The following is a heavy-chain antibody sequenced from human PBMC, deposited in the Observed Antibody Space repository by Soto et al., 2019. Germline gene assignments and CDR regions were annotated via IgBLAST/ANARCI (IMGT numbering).Heavy chain of an antibody. CDR1: NGSISSGGYS. Sequence: SETLSLTCTVSNGSISSGGYSWSWIRQTPGKGLEWIGYIYPTGKTYYNPSLKNRATLSIDTSQNQFSLQLTSVTAADTAVYYCARAPPGPAARWGVGGHGTSLTVSS. CDR2: IYPTGKT. J-gene: IGHJ6*02. CDR3: ARAPPGPAARWGV. D-gene: IGHD3-16*01. V-gene: IGHV4-30-2*01.